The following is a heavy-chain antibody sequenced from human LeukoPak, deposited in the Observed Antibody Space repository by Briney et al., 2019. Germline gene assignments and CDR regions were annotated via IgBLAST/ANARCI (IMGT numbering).Heavy chain of an antibody. V-gene: IGHV3-11*04. CDR2: ISSSGSTI. Sequence: PGGSLRLSCAASGFTFSDYYMSWIRQAPGKGLEWVSYISSSGSTIYYADSVKGRFTISRDNAKNSLYLQMNSLRAEDTAVYYCASLTTVTTPFDYWGQGTLVTVSS. CDR1: GFTFSDYY. CDR3: ASLTTVTTPFDY. J-gene: IGHJ4*02. D-gene: IGHD4-17*01.